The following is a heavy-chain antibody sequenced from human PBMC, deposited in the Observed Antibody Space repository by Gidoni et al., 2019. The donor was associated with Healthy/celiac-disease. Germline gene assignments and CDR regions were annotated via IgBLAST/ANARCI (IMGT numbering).Heavy chain of an antibody. CDR3: AKRGYYYDSSGRNWYFDL. V-gene: IGHV3-30*02. CDR2: IRYDGSNK. Sequence: AFIRYDGSNKYYADSVKGRFTISRDNSKNTLYLQMNSLRAEDTAVYYCAKRGYYYDSSGRNWYFDLWGRGTLVTVSA. J-gene: IGHJ2*01. D-gene: IGHD3-22*01.